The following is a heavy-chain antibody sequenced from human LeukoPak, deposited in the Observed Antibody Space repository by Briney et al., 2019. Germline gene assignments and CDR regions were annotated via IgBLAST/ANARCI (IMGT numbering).Heavy chain of an antibody. CDR1: GFTFSSYS. Sequence: GGSLRLSCAASGFTFSSYSMNWVRQAPGKGLEWVSSISSSSSYIYYADSVKDRFTISRDNAKNSLYLQMNSLRAEDTAVYYCATITPTVTTVYFDYWGQGTLVTVSS. CDR3: ATITPTVTTVYFDY. V-gene: IGHV3-21*01. D-gene: IGHD4-17*01. CDR2: ISSSSSYI. J-gene: IGHJ4*02.